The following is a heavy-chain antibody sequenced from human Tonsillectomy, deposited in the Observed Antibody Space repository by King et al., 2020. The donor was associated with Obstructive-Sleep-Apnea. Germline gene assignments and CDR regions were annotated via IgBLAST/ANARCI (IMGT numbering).Heavy chain of an antibody. CDR1: GYTFTSHD. J-gene: IGHJ6*02. Sequence: QLVQSGAEVKKPGASVKVSFKASGYTFTSHDINWGRKATGQGLEWMGWMNPNSGNTGFAQKVQDRVTMTRDTSISTAYMELSSLRSEDTAVYYCAAGSWYYYGMDVWGQGTTVTVSS. D-gene: IGHD6-13*01. V-gene: IGHV1-8*01. CDR3: AAGSWYYYGMDV. CDR2: MNPNSGNT.